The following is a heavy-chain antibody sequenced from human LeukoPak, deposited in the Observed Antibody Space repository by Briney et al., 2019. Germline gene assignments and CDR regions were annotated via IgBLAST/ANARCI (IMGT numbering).Heavy chain of an antibody. D-gene: IGHD4-11*01. V-gene: IGHV1-69*05. Sequence: ASVKVSCKASGGTFSSYAISWVRQAPGQGLEWMEGIIPIFGTANYAQKFQGRVTITTDESTSTAYMELSSLRSEDTAVYYCARSGNLLTTVTPSYYMDVWGKGTTVTVSS. J-gene: IGHJ6*03. CDR3: ARSGNLLTTVTPSYYMDV. CDR1: GGTFSSYA. CDR2: IIPIFGTA.